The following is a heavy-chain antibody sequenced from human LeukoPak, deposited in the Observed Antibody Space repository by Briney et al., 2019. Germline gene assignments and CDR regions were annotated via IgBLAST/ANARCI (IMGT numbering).Heavy chain of an antibody. CDR1: GFTFSSYS. CDR3: AREGRGYGDPIDY. D-gene: IGHD4-17*01. V-gene: IGHV3-21*01. CDR2: ISSSSSYI. Sequence: GGSLRLSCAASGFTFSSYSMNWVRQAPGKGLEWVSSISSSSSYIYYADSVKGRFTISRDNAKNSLYLQMDSLRAEDTAMYYCAREGRGYGDPIDYWGQGTLVTVSS. J-gene: IGHJ4*02.